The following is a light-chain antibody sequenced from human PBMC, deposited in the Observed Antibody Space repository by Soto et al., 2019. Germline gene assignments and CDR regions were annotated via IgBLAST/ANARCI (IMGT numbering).Light chain of an antibody. CDR1: QGIRND. CDR3: LHHNTYPWT. CDR2: AAS. Sequence: DIQMTQSPSSLSASVGDRVTITCRASQGIRNDLGWYQQKPGKAPKRLLFAASTLHSGVPSRFSGSGSGTHFTLTICRLQPEDVATYYCLHHNTYPWTFAQGTKVEVK. J-gene: IGKJ1*01. V-gene: IGKV1-17*01.